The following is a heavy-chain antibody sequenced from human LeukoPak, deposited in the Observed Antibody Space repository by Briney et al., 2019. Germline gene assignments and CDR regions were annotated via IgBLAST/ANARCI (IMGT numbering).Heavy chain of an antibody. CDR2: IAWDDGK. V-gene: IGHV2-70*11. CDR3: ARIMVRGVTHAFDI. D-gene: IGHD3-10*01. Sequence: SGPTLVNPTQILTLTCTFSGFSLSTSAMCVSWIRQPPGKALEWLARIAWDDGKYYSTSLKTRLTISKDTSKNQEVLTMTNMDPVDTATYYCARIMVRGVTHAFDIWGQGTMVTVSS. J-gene: IGHJ3*02. CDR1: GFSLSTSAMC.